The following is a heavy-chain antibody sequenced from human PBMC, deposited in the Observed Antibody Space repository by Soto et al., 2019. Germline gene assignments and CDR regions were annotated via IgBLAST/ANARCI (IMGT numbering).Heavy chain of an antibody. Sequence: QVQLVQSGAEVKKPGASVRVSCKTSGYTFINYGITWVRQAPGQGLEWMGWLSAYNGDTSSSEKLQDRFTMTTDTSTNTVYMDLRSLRSDYTAVYYCARWSAIVGGAEALDIWGQGTMVIVSS. CDR3: ARWSAIVGGAEALDI. D-gene: IGHD1-26*01. V-gene: IGHV1-18*01. CDR2: LSAYNGDT. J-gene: IGHJ3*02. CDR1: GYTFINYG.